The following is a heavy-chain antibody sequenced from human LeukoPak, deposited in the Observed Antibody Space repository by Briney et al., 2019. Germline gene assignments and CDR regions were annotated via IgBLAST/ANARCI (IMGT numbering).Heavy chain of an antibody. D-gene: IGHD3-10*01. J-gene: IGHJ5*02. CDR2: ITDIHDIT. CDR3: ARVLRGDWFDP. Sequence: GGSLRLSCAASGFAFSRYTISWVRQAPGKGLEWVSTITDIHDITYNAAFVKGRFTISRDNSKNTLYLQMNSLRVEDTALYYCARVLRGDWFDPWGQGTLVTVSS. V-gene: IGHV3-23*01. CDR1: GFAFSRYT.